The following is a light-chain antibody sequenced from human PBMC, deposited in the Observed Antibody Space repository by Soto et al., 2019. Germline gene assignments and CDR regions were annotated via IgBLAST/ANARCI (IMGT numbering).Light chain of an antibody. CDR1: SSNIGAGYD. J-gene: IGLJ2*01. CDR3: QSYDSSLSGYVV. CDR2: GNS. V-gene: IGLV1-40*01. Sequence: QSVLTQPPSVSGAPGQRVTISCTGSSSNIGAGYDVHWYQRLPGTPPKLLIYGNSNRPSGVPDRISGSKSGTSASLAITGLQAEDEADYYCQSYDSSLSGYVVFGGGTKVTVL.